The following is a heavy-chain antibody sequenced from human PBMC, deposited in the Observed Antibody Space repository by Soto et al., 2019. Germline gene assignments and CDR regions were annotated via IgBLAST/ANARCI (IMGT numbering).Heavy chain of an antibody. CDR2: IWYDGSNK. V-gene: IGHV3-33*01. CDR3: ARELSGYSYGQYYYGMDV. D-gene: IGHD5-18*01. CDR1: GFTFGSYG. Sequence: PGGSLRLSCAASGFTFGSYGMHCVRQAPGKGLEWVAVIWYDGSNKYYADSVKGRFTISRDNSKNTLYLQMNSLRAEDTAVYYCARELSGYSYGQYYYGMDVWGQGTTVTVSS. J-gene: IGHJ6*02.